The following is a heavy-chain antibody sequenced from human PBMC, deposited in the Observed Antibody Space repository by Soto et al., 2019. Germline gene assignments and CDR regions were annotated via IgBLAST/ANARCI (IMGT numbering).Heavy chain of an antibody. V-gene: IGHV1-58*01. CDR2: IVVGSGNT. CDR3: AADYGDYGYYYYYGMDV. Sequence: QMQLVQSGPEVKKPGTSVKVSCKASGFTFTSSAVQWVRQARGQRLEWIGWIVVGSGNTNYAQKFQERGTITRDMSTSTAYMELSSLRSEDTAVYYCAADYGDYGYYYYYGMDVWGQGTTVTVSS. J-gene: IGHJ6*02. CDR1: GFTFTSSA. D-gene: IGHD4-17*01.